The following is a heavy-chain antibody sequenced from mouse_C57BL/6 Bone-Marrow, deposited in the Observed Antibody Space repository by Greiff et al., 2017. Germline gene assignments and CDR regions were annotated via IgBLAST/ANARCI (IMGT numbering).Heavy chain of an antibody. Sequence: VQLQQSGAELARPGASVKLSCKASGYTFTSYGISWVKQRTGQGLEWIGEIYPRSGNTYYNEKFKGKATLTADKSSSTAYMELRSLTSEDSAVYFCARRGYYSNWFAYWGQGTLVTVSA. CDR1: GYTFTSYG. D-gene: IGHD2-5*01. CDR2: IYPRSGNT. J-gene: IGHJ3*01. CDR3: ARRGYYSNWFAY. V-gene: IGHV1-81*01.